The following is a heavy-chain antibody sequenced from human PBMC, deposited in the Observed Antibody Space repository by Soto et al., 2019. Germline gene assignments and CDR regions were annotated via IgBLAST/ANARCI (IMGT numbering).Heavy chain of an antibody. Sequence: PGESLKISCKGSGYSFTSYWISWVRQMPGKGLEWMGRIDPSDSYTNYSPSFQGHVTISADKSISTAYLQWSSLKASDTAMYYCARSNPKWNYLVYWGQGNLVTVSS. CDR2: IDPSDSYT. J-gene: IGHJ4*02. D-gene: IGHD2-8*01. V-gene: IGHV5-10-1*01. CDR1: GYSFTSYW. CDR3: ARSNPKWNYLVY.